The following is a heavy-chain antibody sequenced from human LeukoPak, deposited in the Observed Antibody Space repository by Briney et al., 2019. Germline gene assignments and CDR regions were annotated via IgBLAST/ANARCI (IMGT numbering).Heavy chain of an antibody. CDR1: GFIFSNYG. CDR2: IWNDGSET. V-gene: IGHV3-33*01. J-gene: IGHJ4*02. Sequence: GGSLRLSCAASGFIFSNYGMHWVRQAPGKRLQWVAVIWNDGSETFHADSVKGRFRIARDNSKNTLYLQMNSLRAEDTAVYFCARDMGRAWYGPPDYWGQGTLVTVSS. D-gene: IGHD6-13*01. CDR3: ARDMGRAWYGPPDY.